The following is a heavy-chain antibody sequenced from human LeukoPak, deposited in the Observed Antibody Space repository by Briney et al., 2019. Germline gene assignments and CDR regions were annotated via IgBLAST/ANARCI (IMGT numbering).Heavy chain of an antibody. D-gene: IGHD2-2*01. CDR2: IYTSGST. CDR3: AREAIVVVPAAISGLIDP. J-gene: IGHJ5*02. Sequence: SETLSLTCTVSGGSISGYYWSWIRQPAGKGLEWIGRIYTSGSTNYNPSLKSRVTISVDTSKNQFSLKLSSVTAADTAVYYCAREAIVVVPAAISGLIDPWGQGTLVTVSS. V-gene: IGHV4-4*07. CDR1: GGSISGYY.